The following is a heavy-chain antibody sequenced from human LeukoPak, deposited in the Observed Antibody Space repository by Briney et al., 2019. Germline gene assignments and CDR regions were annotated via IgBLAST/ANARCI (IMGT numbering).Heavy chain of an antibody. Sequence: GGSLRLSCAASGFTFSSYGMHWVRQAPGKGLEWVAVISYDGSNKYYADSVKGRFTISRDNSKNTLYLQMNSLRAEDTAVYYCAKGGAYYYDSSGYFSIWGQGTMVTVSS. CDR2: ISYDGSNK. CDR1: GFTFSSYG. CDR3: AKGGAYYYDSSGYFSI. D-gene: IGHD3-22*01. V-gene: IGHV3-30*18. J-gene: IGHJ3*02.